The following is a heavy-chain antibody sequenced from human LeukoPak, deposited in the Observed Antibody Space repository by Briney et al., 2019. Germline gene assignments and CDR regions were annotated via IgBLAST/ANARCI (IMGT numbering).Heavy chain of an antibody. CDR1: GFTFSSYG. J-gene: IGHJ4*02. CDR3: ARDRAATPDY. D-gene: IGHD2-15*01. Sequence: GRSLRLSCAASGFTFSSYGMHWVRQAPGKGLEWVAVIWYDGSNKYYADSVKGRFTISRDNSKNTLYLQMNSLRAEDTAVYYWARDRAATPDYWGQGTLVTVSS. CDR2: IWYDGSNK. V-gene: IGHV3-33*01.